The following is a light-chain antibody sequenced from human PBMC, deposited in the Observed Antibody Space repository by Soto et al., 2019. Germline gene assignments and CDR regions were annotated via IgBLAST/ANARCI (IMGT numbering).Light chain of an antibody. CDR1: SSDVGGYNY. Sequence: QSALTQPASVSGSPGQSITISCTGTSSDVGGYNYVSWYQQHPGKAPKLMIYDVSNRPSGVSNRFSGSKSGNTASLTISGLQDEDQAEYYCSSYTISSTLVVFGGGTKLTVL. V-gene: IGLV2-14*01. J-gene: IGLJ2*01. CDR3: SSYTISSTLVV. CDR2: DVS.